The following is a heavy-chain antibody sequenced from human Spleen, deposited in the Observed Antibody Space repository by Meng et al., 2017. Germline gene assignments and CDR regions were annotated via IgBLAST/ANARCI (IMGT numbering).Heavy chain of an antibody. Sequence: QVQLVQSGGEVKKPGASVKVSCTASGYTFTSYGISWVRQAPGQGLEWMGWISIYNGYTNYAQKLQGRVTMTTDTSTSTAYMELRSLRSDDTAVYYCARRRGKDSSGDCFNYWGQGTLVTVYS. CDR1: GYTFTSYG. V-gene: IGHV1-18*01. CDR3: ARRRGKDSSGDCFNY. D-gene: IGHD3-22*01. CDR2: ISIYNGYT. J-gene: IGHJ4*02.